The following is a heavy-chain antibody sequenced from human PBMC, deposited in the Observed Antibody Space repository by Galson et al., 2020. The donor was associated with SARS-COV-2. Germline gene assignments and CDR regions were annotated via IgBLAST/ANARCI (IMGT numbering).Heavy chain of an antibody. J-gene: IGHJ6*02. CDR3: ARDVDFWSGVYYYGMDV. Sequence: GESLKISCAASGFTFSSYWMSWVRQAPGKGLEWVSVIYSGGSTYYADSVKGRFTISRDNSKNTLYLQMNSLRAEDTAVYYCARDVDFWSGVYYYGMDVWGQGTTVTVSS. CDR1: GFTFSSYW. V-gene: IGHV3-66*01. CDR2: IYSGGST. D-gene: IGHD3-3*01.